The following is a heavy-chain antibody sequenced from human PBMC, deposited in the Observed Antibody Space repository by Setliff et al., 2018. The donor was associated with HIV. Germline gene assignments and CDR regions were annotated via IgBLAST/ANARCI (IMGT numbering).Heavy chain of an antibody. CDR3: ARRTHVSFNFYMDV. CDR1: GYTFTSYG. J-gene: IGHJ6*03. Sequence: ASVKVSCKASGYTFTSYGICWVRQAPGQGLEWMGWISAYNGNTNYAQKLQGRVTMTRDTSTNTVYMELSSLRSEDTALYYCARRTHVSFNFYMDVWGKGTTVTVS. CDR2: ISAYNGNT. D-gene: IGHD1-26*01. V-gene: IGHV1-18*01.